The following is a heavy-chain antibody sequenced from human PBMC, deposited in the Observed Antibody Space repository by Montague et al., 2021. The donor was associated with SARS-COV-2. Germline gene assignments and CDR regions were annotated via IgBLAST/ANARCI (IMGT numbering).Heavy chain of an antibody. V-gene: IGHV4-59*13. CDR1: GGSISSYF. CDR3: ARSGAVPMD. Sequence: SETLSLTCAVSGGSISSYFWSWIRQSPGKGLEWIGYFYHSGCTKYNPSLKSRVTISGDTSKNQFSLKLSSVTTADTAVYYCARSGAVPMDWGQGTLVTVSS. J-gene: IGHJ4*02. D-gene: IGHD3-10*01. CDR2: FYHSGCT.